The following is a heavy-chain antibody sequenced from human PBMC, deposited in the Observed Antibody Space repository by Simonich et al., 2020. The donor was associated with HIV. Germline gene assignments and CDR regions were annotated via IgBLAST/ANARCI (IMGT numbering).Heavy chain of an antibody. CDR2: INSDGSTT. V-gene: IGHV3-74*01. D-gene: IGHD1-26*01. Sequence: EYGGGLVQPGRSLRLSCAASAFTFSSYWMHWVRQAPGKGLVWVSRINSDGSTTTYADSVKGRFTISRDNAKNTLYLQMNSLRAEDTAVYYCARPKTVGASIDAFDIWGQGTMVTVSS. J-gene: IGHJ3*02. CDR1: AFTFSSYW. CDR3: ARPKTVGASIDAFDI.